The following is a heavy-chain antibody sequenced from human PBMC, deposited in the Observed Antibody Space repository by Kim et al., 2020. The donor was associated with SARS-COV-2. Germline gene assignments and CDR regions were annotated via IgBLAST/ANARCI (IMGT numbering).Heavy chain of an antibody. V-gene: IGHV3-30*02. CDR1: GFTFSSYA. D-gene: IGHD3-9*01. J-gene: IGHJ1*01. Sequence: GGSLRLSCAASGFTFSSYAMHFFLHSPFNFLYFFSFIFYYLINKYYSYSLKGRFTISRDNSKNTLYLQMNILRAEDTAVYYCAKDMVGLRYFDWFDWGQG. CDR3: AKDMVGLRYFDWFD. CDR2: IFYYLINK.